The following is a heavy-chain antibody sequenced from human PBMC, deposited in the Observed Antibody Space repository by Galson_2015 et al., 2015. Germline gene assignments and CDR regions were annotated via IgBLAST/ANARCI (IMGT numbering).Heavy chain of an antibody. V-gene: IGHV3-64*01. D-gene: IGHD6-19*01. Sequence: SLRLSCAASGFTFSSYAMHWVRQAPGKGLEYVSAISSNGGSTYYANSVKGRFTISRDNSKNTLYLQMGSLRAEDMAVYYCARAPAKNIAVAGIVNWGQGTLVTVSS. J-gene: IGHJ4*02. CDR2: ISSNGGST. CDR3: ARAPAKNIAVAGIVN. CDR1: GFTFSSYA.